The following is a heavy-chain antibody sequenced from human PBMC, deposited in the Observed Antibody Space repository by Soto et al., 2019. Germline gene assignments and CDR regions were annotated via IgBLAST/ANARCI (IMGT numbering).Heavy chain of an antibody. D-gene: IGHD6-6*01. Sequence: PSETLSLTCAVYGGSFSGYYWSWIRQPPGKGLEWIGEINHSGSTNYNPSLKSRVTISVDTSKNQFSLKLSSVTAADTAVYYCAGGLYSSSSGLFDYWGQGTLVTVSS. CDR2: INHSGST. CDR3: AGGLYSSSSGLFDY. J-gene: IGHJ4*02. CDR1: GGSFSGYY. V-gene: IGHV4-34*01.